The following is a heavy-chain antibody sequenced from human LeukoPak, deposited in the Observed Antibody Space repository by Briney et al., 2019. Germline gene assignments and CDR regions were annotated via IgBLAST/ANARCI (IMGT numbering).Heavy chain of an antibody. CDR1: GFIVSGDF. CDR2: IYSDGST. V-gene: IGHV3-53*01. J-gene: IGHJ4*02. Sequence: EGSLRLSCAASGFIVSGDFMSWVRQAPGKGLEWVSVIYSDGSTYYADSVKGRFTISRDNSKNTLYLQMNSLRAEDTAVFYCAKLYSSGWSSFDYWGQGTLVTVSS. CDR3: AKLYSSGWSSFDY. D-gene: IGHD6-19*01.